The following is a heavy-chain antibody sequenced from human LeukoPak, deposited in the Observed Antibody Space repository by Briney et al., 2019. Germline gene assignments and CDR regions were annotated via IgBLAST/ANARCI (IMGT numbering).Heavy chain of an antibody. CDR2: IYSGGST. D-gene: IGHD6-19*01. J-gene: IGHJ6*02. CDR3: ARAFIAVAGTWYYGMDV. V-gene: IGHV3-53*04. Sequence: GGSLRLSCAASGFTVSSNYMSWVRQAPGKGLEWVSVIYSGGSTYYADSVKGRFTISRHNSKNTLYLQMNSLRAEDTAVYYCARAFIAVAGTWYYGMDVWGQGTTVTVSS. CDR1: GFTVSSNY.